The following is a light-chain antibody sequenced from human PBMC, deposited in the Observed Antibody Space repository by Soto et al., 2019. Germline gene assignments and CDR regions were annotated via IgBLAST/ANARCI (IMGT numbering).Light chain of an antibody. V-gene: IGKV3-15*01. J-gene: IGKJ4*01. Sequence: EIVMTQSPATLSVSPGERATFSCRASQSASTNVAWYQQKPGQAPRLLIYDASTRATGIPARFSGSGSGTEFTLTISSLQSEDFAVYYCQQYKNWPLTFGGGTRVEIK. CDR2: DAS. CDR1: QSASTN. CDR3: QQYKNWPLT.